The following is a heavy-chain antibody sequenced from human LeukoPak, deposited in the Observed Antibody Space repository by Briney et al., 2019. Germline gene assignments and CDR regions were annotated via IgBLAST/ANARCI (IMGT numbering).Heavy chain of an antibody. D-gene: IGHD6-6*01. CDR3: ARGSWQLKFAFDI. V-gene: IGHV1-8*03. CDR1: GYTFTSYD. Sequence: ASVKVSCKASGYTFTSYDINWVRQATGQGLEWMGWMNPNSGNTGYAQKFRGRVTITRNTSISTAYMELSSLRSEDTAVYYCARGSWQLKFAFDIWGQGTMVTVSS. J-gene: IGHJ3*02. CDR2: MNPNSGNT.